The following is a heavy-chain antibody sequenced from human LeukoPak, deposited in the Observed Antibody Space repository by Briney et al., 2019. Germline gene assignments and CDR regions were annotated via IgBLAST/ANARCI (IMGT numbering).Heavy chain of an antibody. CDR1: GGSFSGYY. CDR3: ARGGKWQRFPSGY. V-gene: IGHV4-34*01. J-gene: IGHJ4*02. CDR2: INHSGST. Sequence: SETLSLTCAVYGGSFSGYYWSWIRQPPGKGLEWIGEINHSGSTNYNPSLKSRVTISVDTSKNQFSLKLSSVTAADTAVYYCARGGKWQRFPSGYWGQGTLVTVSS. D-gene: IGHD5-12*01.